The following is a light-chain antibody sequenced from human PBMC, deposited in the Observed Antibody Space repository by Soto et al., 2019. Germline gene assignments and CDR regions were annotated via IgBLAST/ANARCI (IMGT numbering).Light chain of an antibody. CDR1: QSISRY. CDR3: QKSYGTPIT. Sequence: DIQITHSPSSLSASVVDRVTITFLASQSISRYLNWYQQKPGKAPNLLIYVASSLQSEVPSRFSGSGSGTDFTLTITSLQPEDFATYYCQKSYGTPITFGQGTRLEIK. J-gene: IGKJ5*01. CDR2: VAS. V-gene: IGKV1-39*01.